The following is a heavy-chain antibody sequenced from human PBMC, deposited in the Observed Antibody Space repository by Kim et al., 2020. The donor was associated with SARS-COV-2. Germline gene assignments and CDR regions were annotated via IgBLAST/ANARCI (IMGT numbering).Heavy chain of an antibody. J-gene: IGHJ5*02. D-gene: IGHD3-22*01. CDR1: GYTFTSYY. Sequence: ASVKVSCKASGYTFTSYYVHWVRRAPGEGLEWMGIINPGGGSTNYAQKFQGRVTMTRDTSTSTVYMGLSSLGSEDTAAYYCVRGRGDYYDSGGLRDWFDPLGQGTRVTVTP. V-gene: IGHV1-46*01. CDR3: VRGRGDYYDSGGLRDWFDP. CDR2: INPGGGST.